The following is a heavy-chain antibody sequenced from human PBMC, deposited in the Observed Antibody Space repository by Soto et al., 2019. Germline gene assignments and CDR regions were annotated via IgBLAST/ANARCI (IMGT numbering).Heavy chain of an antibody. V-gene: IGHV3-30*18. J-gene: IGHJ6*02. D-gene: IGHD2-15*01. CDR2: ISYDGSNK. Sequence: GGSLRLSCAASGFTFSTYDMHWVRQAPGKGLEWVALISYDGSNKYYADSVKGRFTIPRDNSKNTLYLQMNSLRAEDTAVYYCAKGWLGYCSGGSCYSVYYGLDVWGQGTTVTVSS. CDR3: AKGWLGYCSGGSCYSVYYGLDV. CDR1: GFTFSTYD.